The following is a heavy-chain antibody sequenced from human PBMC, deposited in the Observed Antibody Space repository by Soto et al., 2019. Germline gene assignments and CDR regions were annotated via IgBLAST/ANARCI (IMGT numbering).Heavy chain of an antibody. V-gene: IGHV1-69*13. CDR1: GGTFSSYA. CDR3: ARGDMITFGGAGDYYYYGMDV. Sequence: SVKVSCKASGGTFSSYAISWVRQAPGQGLEWMGGIIPIFGTANYAQKFQGRVTITADESTSTAYMELSSLRSEDTAVYYCARGDMITFGGAGDYYYYGMDVWGQGTTVTVSS. J-gene: IGHJ6*02. D-gene: IGHD3-16*01. CDR2: IIPIFGTA.